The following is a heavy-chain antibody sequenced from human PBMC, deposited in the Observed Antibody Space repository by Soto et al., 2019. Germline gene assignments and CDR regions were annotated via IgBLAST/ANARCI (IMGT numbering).Heavy chain of an antibody. Sequence: PSQTLSLTCAISGDSVSSNSAAWNWIRQSPSRGLEWLGRTYYRSKWYNDYAVSVKSRITINPDTSKNQFSLQLNSVTPEDTAVYYCARVLHRPPGVVPHDAFDIWGQGTMVTVSS. D-gene: IGHD3-3*01. CDR3: ARVLHRPPGVVPHDAFDI. CDR2: TYYRSKWYN. V-gene: IGHV6-1*01. J-gene: IGHJ3*02. CDR1: GDSVSSNSAA.